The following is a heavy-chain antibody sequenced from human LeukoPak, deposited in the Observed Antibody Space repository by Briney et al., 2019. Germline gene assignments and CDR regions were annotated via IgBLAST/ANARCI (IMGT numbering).Heavy chain of an antibody. V-gene: IGHV4-39*01. CDR1: GGSISSSSYY. J-gene: IGHJ3*02. D-gene: IGHD6-19*01. CDR3: VIASSGWDDAFDI. CDR2: IYYSGST. Sequence: SETLSLTCAVYGGSISSSSYYWGWIRQPPGKGLEWIGSIYYSGSTYYNPSLKSRVTISVDTSKNQFSLKLSSVTAADTAVYYCVIASSGWDDAFDIWGQGTMVTVSS.